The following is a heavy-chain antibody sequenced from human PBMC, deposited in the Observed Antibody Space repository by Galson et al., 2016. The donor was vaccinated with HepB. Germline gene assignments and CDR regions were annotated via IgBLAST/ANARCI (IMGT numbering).Heavy chain of an antibody. Sequence: QAPGKGLEWVAADSMDGRRKFDSDSVKGRFTISRDNSNNMLFLQMDSLRPDDTAVYYCATRPEYCPPVGCSVDYWGQGTLVSVSS. CDR3: ATRPEYCPPVGCSVDY. CDR2: DSMDGRRK. D-gene: IGHD2/OR15-2a*01. V-gene: IGHV3-30*03. J-gene: IGHJ4*02.